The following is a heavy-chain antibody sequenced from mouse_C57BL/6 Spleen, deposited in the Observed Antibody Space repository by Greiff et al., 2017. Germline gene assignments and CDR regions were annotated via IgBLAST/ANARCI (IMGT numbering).Heavy chain of an antibody. J-gene: IGHJ2*01. V-gene: IGHV14-3*01. D-gene: IGHD1-1*01. CDR3: ARTLAWDYYGSSLYYFDY. CDR2: IDPANGNT. Sequence: EVQLQQSVAELVRPGASVKLSCTASGFNIKNTYMHWVKQRPEQGLEWIGRIDPANGNTKYAPKFQGKATITADTSSNTAYLQLSSLTSEDTAIYYCARTLAWDYYGSSLYYFDYWGQGTTLTVSS. CDR1: GFNIKNTY.